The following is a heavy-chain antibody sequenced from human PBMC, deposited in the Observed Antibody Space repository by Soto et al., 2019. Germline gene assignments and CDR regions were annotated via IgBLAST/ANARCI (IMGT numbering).Heavy chain of an antibody. D-gene: IGHD2-21*02. CDR3: ARGDKGAFDL. CDR1: GFTFSYYW. J-gene: IGHJ3*01. V-gene: IGHV3-74*01. Sequence: VQLVESEGGLVQPGGSLRLSCAASGFTFSYYWMHWVRQAPGQGLVWVSRIQSDGSSTTYAGYVKGRFTISRDNAKNTLYLQMNRLRAEDTAVYYCARGDKGAFDLWGQGTMVTVSS. CDR2: IQSDGSST.